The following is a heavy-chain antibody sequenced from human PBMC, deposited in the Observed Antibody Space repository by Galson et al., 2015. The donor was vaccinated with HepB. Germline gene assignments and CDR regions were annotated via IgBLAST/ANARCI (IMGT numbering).Heavy chain of an antibody. CDR1: GFTVSSNY. J-gene: IGHJ4*02. V-gene: IGHV3-53*04. D-gene: IGHD3-22*01. CDR3: ARELKYYDSSGYYWGPIDY. Sequence: SLRLSCAASGFTVSSNYMNWVRQAPGKGLEWVSVIYNDDNTYYANSVKGRFTISRHNSKNTLYLQMNSLRAEDTAVYYCARELKYYDSSGYYWGPIDYWGQGTLVTVSS. CDR2: IYNDDNT.